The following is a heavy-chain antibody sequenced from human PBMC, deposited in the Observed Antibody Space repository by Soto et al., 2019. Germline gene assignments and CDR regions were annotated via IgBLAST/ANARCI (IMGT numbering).Heavy chain of an antibody. Sequence: SETLSLTCTVSGGSISSYYWSWIRQPPGKGLEWIGYIYYSGSTNYNPSLKSRVTISVDTSKNQFSLKLSSVTAADTAVYYCAREVYYDFWSGQARPLYYYYYMDVWGKGTTVTVSS. CDR3: AREVYYDFWSGQARPLYYYYYMDV. D-gene: IGHD3-3*01. J-gene: IGHJ6*03. CDR1: GGSISSYY. CDR2: IYYSGST. V-gene: IGHV4-59*01.